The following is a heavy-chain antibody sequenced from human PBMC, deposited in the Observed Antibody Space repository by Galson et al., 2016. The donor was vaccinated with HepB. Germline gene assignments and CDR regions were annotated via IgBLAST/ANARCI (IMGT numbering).Heavy chain of an antibody. CDR2: ISAYTGKT. CDR3: AKGAGGWFDY. D-gene: IGHD2-8*02. Sequence: SVKVSCKASGYTSYNYGISWVRQAPGQGLEWMGWISAYTGKTFHAQKSQGRVTLTTDKSTSTANMELRSVRAEDTAVYYCAKGAGGWFDYWGQGTLVTVSS. J-gene: IGHJ4*02. V-gene: IGHV1-18*01. CDR1: GYTSYNYG.